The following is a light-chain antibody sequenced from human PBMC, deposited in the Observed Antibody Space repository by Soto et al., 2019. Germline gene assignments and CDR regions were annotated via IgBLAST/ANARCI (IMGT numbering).Light chain of an antibody. CDR3: ISYTSSSTLVV. V-gene: IGLV2-14*01. Sequence: QSALPQPASVSGSPQQSITLSCTGTSSDVGGYNYVSWYHQHAGKAPKLMIYDVSNRPSGVSNRFSGAKSGNTASLTISGLQAEDEADYYCISYTSSSTLVVFGGGTEVTVL. CDR2: DVS. CDR1: SSDVGGYNY. J-gene: IGLJ2*01.